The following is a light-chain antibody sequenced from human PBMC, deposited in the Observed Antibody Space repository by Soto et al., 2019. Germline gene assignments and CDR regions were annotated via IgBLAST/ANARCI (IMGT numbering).Light chain of an antibody. CDR2: GAS. Sequence: EIVLTQSPGTLSLSPGKGATLSCRSSQSVSGSYIAWYQQKPGQAPRLLIYGASNRATGIPDRFSGSGSGTDFTLTISRLEPDDGAVYYCQQYGSSPRTLGGGTKVEIK. CDR3: QQYGSSPRT. CDR1: QSVSGSY. V-gene: IGKV3-20*01. J-gene: IGKJ4*01.